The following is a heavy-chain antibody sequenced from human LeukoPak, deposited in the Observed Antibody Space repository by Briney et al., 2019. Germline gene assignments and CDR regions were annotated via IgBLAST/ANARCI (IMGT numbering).Heavy chain of an antibody. Sequence: SVKVSCKASGGTFSSYAISWVRQAPGQGLEWMGGIIPIFGTANYAQKFQGRVTITADESTSTAYMELSSLRSEDTAVYYCARVPPRRWLDYYYYMDVWGKGTTVTVSS. CDR2: IIPIFGTA. J-gene: IGHJ6*03. D-gene: IGHD6-19*01. V-gene: IGHV1-69*13. CDR3: ARVPPRRWLDYYYYMDV. CDR1: GGTFSSYA.